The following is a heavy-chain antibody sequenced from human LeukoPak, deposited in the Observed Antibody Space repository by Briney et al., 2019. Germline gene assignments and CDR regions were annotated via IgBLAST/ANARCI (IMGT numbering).Heavy chain of an antibody. Sequence: SETLSLTCTVSGGSISSYYWSWIRQPPGKGLEWIGYIYYSGSTNYNPSLKSRVTISVDTSKNQFSLKLRSVSAADTAVYYCARRHDTAMVSDLWGRGTLVTVSS. CDR3: ARRHDTAMVSDL. D-gene: IGHD5-18*01. V-gene: IGHV4-59*08. CDR2: IYYSGST. CDR1: GGSISSYY. J-gene: IGHJ2*01.